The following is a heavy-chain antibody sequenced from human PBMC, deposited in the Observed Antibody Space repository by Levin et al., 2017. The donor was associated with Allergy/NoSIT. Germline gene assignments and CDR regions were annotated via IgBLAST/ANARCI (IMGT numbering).Heavy chain of an antibody. D-gene: IGHD3-10*01. CDR3: ARARFRGFRELGY. CDR2: INHSGST. CDR1: GGSFSGYY. V-gene: IGHV4-34*01. Sequence: PSETLSLTCAVYGGSFSGYYWSWIRQPPGKGLEWIGEINHSGSTNYNPSLKSRVTISVDTSKNQFSLKLSSVTAADTAVYYCARARFRGFRELGYWGQGTLVTVSS. J-gene: IGHJ4*02.